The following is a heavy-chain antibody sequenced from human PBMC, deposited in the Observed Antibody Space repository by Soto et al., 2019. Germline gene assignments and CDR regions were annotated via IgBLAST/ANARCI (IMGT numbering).Heavy chain of an antibody. Sequence: PGGSLRLSCAASGFTFDDYAMHWVRQAPGKGLEWVSGINCNSGSISYADSVKGRFTISRDNAKNTLYLQMNSLRAEDTAVYYCARVKTYYYGSGSYYSWFDPWGQGTLVTVSS. J-gene: IGHJ5*02. V-gene: IGHV3-9*01. D-gene: IGHD3-10*01. CDR3: ARVKTYYYGSGSYYSWFDP. CDR2: INCNSGSI. CDR1: GFTFDDYA.